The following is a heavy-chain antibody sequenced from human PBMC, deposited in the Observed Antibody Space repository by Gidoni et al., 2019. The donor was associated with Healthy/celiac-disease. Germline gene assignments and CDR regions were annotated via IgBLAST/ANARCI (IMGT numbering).Heavy chain of an antibody. V-gene: IGHV4-34*01. CDR1: GGSFSGYY. Sequence: QVQLQQWGAGLLKPSETLSLTCAVYGGSFSGYYWSWIRQPPGKGLEWIGEINHSGSTNYNPSLKSRVTISVDTSKNQFSLKLSSVTAADTAVYYCARGRVYGVVVVTNDAFDIWGQGTMVTVSS. CDR3: ARGRVYGVVVVTNDAFDI. D-gene: IGHD3-22*01. J-gene: IGHJ3*02. CDR2: INHSGST.